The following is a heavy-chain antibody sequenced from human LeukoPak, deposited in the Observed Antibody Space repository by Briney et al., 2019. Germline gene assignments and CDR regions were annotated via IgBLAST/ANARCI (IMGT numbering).Heavy chain of an antibody. Sequence: PSETLSLTCAVYGGSFSGYYWSWIRQPPGKGLEWIGEINHSGSTNYNPSLKSRVTISVDTSKNQFSLKLSSVTAADTAVYYCARHPPSSAGAYDIWGQGTMVTVSS. CDR2: INHSGST. CDR1: GGSFSGYY. J-gene: IGHJ3*02. V-gene: IGHV4-34*01. CDR3: ARHPPSSAGAYDI. D-gene: IGHD3-10*01.